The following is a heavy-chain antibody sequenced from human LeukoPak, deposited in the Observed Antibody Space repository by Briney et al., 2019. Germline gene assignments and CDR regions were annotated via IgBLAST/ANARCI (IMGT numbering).Heavy chain of an antibody. CDR1: GFTFSSYG. Sequence: GRSLRLSCAASGFTFSSYGMHWVRQAPGKGLEWVAVIWYDGSNKYYADSVKGRFTISRDNSKNTLYLQMNSLRAEDTAVYYCARDFGDVAHYFDYWGQGTLVTVSS. CDR3: ARDFGDVAHYFDY. J-gene: IGHJ4*02. D-gene: IGHD3-10*01. V-gene: IGHV3-33*01. CDR2: IWYDGSNK.